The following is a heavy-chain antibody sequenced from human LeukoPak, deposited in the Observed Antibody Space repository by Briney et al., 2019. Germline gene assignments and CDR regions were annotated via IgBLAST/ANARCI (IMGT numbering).Heavy chain of an antibody. J-gene: IGHJ4*02. V-gene: IGHV3-48*03. CDR1: GFTFSSYE. CDR3: AREYDQAFDY. Sequence: GGSLRLSCAASGFTFSSYEMNWVRQAPGKGLEWVPYISSSGSTIYYADSVRGRFTISRDNAKNSVYLQMNSVGAEDTAAYYCAREYDQAFDYWGQGTLVTVSS. CDR2: ISSSGSTI. D-gene: IGHD2-2*01.